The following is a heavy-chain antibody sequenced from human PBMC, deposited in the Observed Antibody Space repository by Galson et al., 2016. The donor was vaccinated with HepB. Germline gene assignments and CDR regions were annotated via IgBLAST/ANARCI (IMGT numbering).Heavy chain of an antibody. CDR2: ISSRSSYI. J-gene: IGHJ6*03. CDR3: ARVSPVDYYYYMDV. V-gene: IGHV3-21*01. CDR1: TFTFSDYS. Sequence: LRLSCAASTFTFSDYSMNWVRQAPRKGLEWVSFISSRSSYIYYADSVEGRFTVSRDNAKNSLYLQMNSLRAEDTAVYYCARVSPVDYYYYMDVWGRGTTVTVS.